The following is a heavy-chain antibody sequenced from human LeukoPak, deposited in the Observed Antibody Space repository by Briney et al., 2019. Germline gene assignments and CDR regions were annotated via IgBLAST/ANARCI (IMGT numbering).Heavy chain of an antibody. V-gene: IGHV1-2*02. CDR2: INPNSGGT. D-gene: IGHD2-8*01. J-gene: IGHJ4*02. CDR3: ARDCTNGVCYTDDY. Sequence: ASVKVSCKTSGYSFTGYHIHWVRQAPGQGLEWMGWINPNSGGTNYAQKFQGRVTMTRDTSISTAYMELSRLRSDDTAVYYCARDCTNGVCYTDDYWGQGTLVTVSS. CDR1: GYSFTGYH.